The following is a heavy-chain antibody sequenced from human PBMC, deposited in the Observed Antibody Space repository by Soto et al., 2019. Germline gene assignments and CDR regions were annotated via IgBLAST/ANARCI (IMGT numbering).Heavy chain of an antibody. CDR3: ATSIFGYYDSSGYYQTYFQH. Sequence: ASVKVSCKVSGYTLTELSMHWVRQAPGKGLEWMGGFDPEDGETIYAQKFQGRVTMTEDTSTDTAYMELSSLRSEDTAVYYCATSIFGYYDSSGYYQTYFQHWGQGTLVTVSS. V-gene: IGHV1-24*01. D-gene: IGHD3-22*01. J-gene: IGHJ1*01. CDR1: GYTLTELS. CDR2: FDPEDGET.